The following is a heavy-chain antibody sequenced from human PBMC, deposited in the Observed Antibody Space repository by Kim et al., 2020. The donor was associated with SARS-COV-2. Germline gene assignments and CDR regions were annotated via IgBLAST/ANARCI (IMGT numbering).Heavy chain of an antibody. J-gene: IGHJ3*02. CDR3: ARYCSSTSCYDDAFDI. Sequence: ASVKVSCKASGYTFTSYYMHWVRQAPGQGLEWMGIINPSGGSTSYAQKFQGRVTMTRDTSTSTVYMELSSLRSEDTAVYYCARYCSSTSCYDDAFDIWGQGTMVTVSS. V-gene: IGHV1-46*01. D-gene: IGHD2-2*01. CDR2: INPSGGST. CDR1: GYTFTSYY.